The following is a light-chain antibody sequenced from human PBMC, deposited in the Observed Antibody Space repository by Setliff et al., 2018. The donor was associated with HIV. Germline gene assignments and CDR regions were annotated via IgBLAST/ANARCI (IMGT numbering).Light chain of an antibody. Sequence: QAVVTQEPSLTVSPGGTVTLTCGSSTGAVTSGHYPHWLQQKPGQAPRTLIYDTKNKHSWTPARFSGSLLGGEAALTLSGAQPDDEADYYCLLSYSGTRIFGGGTQLTVL. CDR2: DTK. J-gene: IGLJ2*01. CDR1: TGAVTSGHY. V-gene: IGLV7-46*01. CDR3: LLSYSGTRI.